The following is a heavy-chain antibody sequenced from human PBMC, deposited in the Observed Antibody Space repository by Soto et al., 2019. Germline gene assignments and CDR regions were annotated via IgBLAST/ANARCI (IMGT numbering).Heavy chain of an antibody. CDR2: IHHSGST. V-gene: IGHV4-4*02. CDR1: AVSISSGSF. CDR3: ARSAGWYAVHS. J-gene: IGHJ4*02. Sequence: QVQLQESGPGLVKPSGTLSLTCAVSAVSISSGSFWGWVRQPPGKGLEWIGDIHHSGSTNYNPSLKSRVTIAVDTSKNHFSLKLNSVTAADTAVYYCARSAGWYAVHSWGQGILVIVS. D-gene: IGHD6-19*01.